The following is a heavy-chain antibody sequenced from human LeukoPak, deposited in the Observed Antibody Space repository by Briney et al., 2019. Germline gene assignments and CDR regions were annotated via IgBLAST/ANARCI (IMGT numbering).Heavy chain of an antibody. J-gene: IGHJ4*02. CDR1: GGSISSGDYY. CDR3: ARAFYGSGTYYFDY. D-gene: IGHD3-10*01. V-gene: IGHV4-30-4*01. Sequence: SETLSLTCTVSGGSISSGDYYWSWIRQPPGKGLEWIGYIYYSGSTYYNPSLKSRVTISVDTSKNQFSLKLSSVTAADTAVYYCARAFYGSGTYYFDYWGQGTLVTVSS. CDR2: IYYSGST.